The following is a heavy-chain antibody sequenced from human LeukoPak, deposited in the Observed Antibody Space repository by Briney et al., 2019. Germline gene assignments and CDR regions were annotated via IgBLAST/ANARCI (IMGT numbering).Heavy chain of an antibody. Sequence: ASQTLSLTWTVSGGSISSGDYYWSWIRQPPRKGLEWIGYIYYSGSTYYKPSLKSRVTISVDTSKNQFSLKLSSVTAADTAVYYCVVAAPYNWFDPWGQGTLVTVSS. D-gene: IGHD2-15*01. CDR1: GGSISSGDYY. J-gene: IGHJ5*02. CDR2: IYYSGST. CDR3: VVAAPYNWFDP. V-gene: IGHV4-30-4*01.